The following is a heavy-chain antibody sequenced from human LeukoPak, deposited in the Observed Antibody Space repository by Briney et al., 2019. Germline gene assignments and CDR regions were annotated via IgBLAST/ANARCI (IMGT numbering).Heavy chain of an antibody. CDR1: GYTFTSYG. V-gene: IGHV1-18*01. J-gene: IGHJ3*02. CDR2: ISAYNGNT. D-gene: IGHD2-21*02. Sequence: ASVKVSCKASGYTFTSYGISWVRQAPGQGLEWMGWISAYNGNTNYAQKLQGRVTMTTDTSTSTAYMELRSLRSDDTAVYYCARACGGDCRGRDAFDIWGQGTMVTVSS. CDR3: ARACGGDCRGRDAFDI.